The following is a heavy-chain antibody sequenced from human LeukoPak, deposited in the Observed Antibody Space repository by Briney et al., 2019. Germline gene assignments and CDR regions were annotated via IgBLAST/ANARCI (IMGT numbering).Heavy chain of an antibody. CDR2: IKQDGSEK. Sequence: GGSLRLSCAASGFTFSSYWMSWVRQAPGKGLEWVANIKQDGSEKYYVDSVKGRFTISRDNAKNSLYLQMNSLRAEDTAVYYCARDSCSSTSCYPFDYWGQGTLVTVSS. CDR3: ARDSCSSTSCYPFDY. D-gene: IGHD2-2*01. J-gene: IGHJ4*02. V-gene: IGHV3-7*01. CDR1: GFTFSSYW.